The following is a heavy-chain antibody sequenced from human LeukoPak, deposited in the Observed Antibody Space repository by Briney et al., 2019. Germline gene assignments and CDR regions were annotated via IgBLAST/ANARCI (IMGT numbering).Heavy chain of an antibody. CDR1: GYIFSDFY. CDR2: INPNSGVT. V-gene: IGHV1-2*02. CDR3: ARDDPSNGFDM. Sequence: GASVKVSCKASGYIFSDFYIHWVRQAPGQGLEWMGWINPNSGVTNLAQKFQGRVTLTRDTSFNTVYMEVSSLRSDDTAVYYCARDDPSNGFDMWGQGTTVTVSS. J-gene: IGHJ3*02.